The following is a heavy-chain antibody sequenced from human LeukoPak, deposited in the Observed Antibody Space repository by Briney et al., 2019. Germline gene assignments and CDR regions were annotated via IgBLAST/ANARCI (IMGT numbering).Heavy chain of an antibody. Sequence: SETLSLTCAVYGGSFSGYYWSWIRQPPGKGLEWIAYINYSGSTNYNPSLESRVTISVDTSKNLFSLKFTSVTAADTAVYYCARHRPGERRFDPWGQGTLVTVFS. J-gene: IGHJ5*02. CDR1: GGSFSGYY. CDR2: INYSGST. CDR3: ARHRPGERRFDP. V-gene: IGHV4-59*08. D-gene: IGHD3-16*01.